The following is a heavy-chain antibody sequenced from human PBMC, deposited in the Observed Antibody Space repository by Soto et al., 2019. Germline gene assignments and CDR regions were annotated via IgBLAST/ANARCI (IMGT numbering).Heavy chain of an antibody. J-gene: IGHJ4*02. CDR3: ARESEDLTSDFDY. V-gene: IGHV3-21*01. CDR2: ISSTTNYI. CDR1: GFTFTRYS. Sequence: GGSLRLSCAASGFTFTRYSMNWVRQAPGKGLEWVSSISSTTNYIYYADSMKGRFTVSRDNAKNSVYLEMNSLSAEDTAVYYCARESEDLTSDFDYWGQGTLVTVSS.